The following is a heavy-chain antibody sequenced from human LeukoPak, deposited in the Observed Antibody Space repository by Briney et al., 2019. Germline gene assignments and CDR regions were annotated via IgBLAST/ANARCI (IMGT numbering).Heavy chain of an antibody. J-gene: IGHJ4*02. Sequence: SETLSLTCAVYGGSFSGYYWSWIRQPPGKGLEWIGEINHSESTNYNPSLKCRVTISVDTSKNQFSLKLSSVTAADTAVYYCARGLYGSSWSRGGDYWGQGTLVTVSS. CDR3: ARGLYGSSWSRGGDY. V-gene: IGHV4-34*01. CDR2: INHSEST. CDR1: GGSFSGYY. D-gene: IGHD6-13*01.